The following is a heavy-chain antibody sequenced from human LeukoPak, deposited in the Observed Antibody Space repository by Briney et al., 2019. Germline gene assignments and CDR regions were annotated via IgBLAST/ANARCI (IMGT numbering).Heavy chain of an antibody. Sequence: GGSLRLSCAASGFTFSSYSMNWVRQAPGKGLEWVSSISSSSSYIYYADSVKGRFTISRDNAKNSLYLQMSSLRAEDTAVYYCAREWGYCSGGSCRDDAFDIWGQGTMVTVSS. D-gene: IGHD2-15*01. CDR3: AREWGYCSGGSCRDDAFDI. CDR2: ISSSSSYI. V-gene: IGHV3-21*01. CDR1: GFTFSSYS. J-gene: IGHJ3*02.